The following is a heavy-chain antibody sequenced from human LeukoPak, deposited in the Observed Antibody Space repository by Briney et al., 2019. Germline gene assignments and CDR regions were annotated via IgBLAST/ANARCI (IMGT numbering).Heavy chain of an antibody. J-gene: IGHJ4*02. CDR2: MNPNSGNT. Sequence: ASVKVSCKASGYTFTSYDINWVRQATGQGLEWMGWMNPNSGNTGYAQKFQGRVTMTRNTSISTAYMELSSLRSEDTAVYYCARSRCYDFWSGYFPIDYWGQGTLVTVSS. D-gene: IGHD3-3*01. CDR3: ARSRCYDFWSGYFPIDY. CDR1: GYTFTSYD. V-gene: IGHV1-8*01.